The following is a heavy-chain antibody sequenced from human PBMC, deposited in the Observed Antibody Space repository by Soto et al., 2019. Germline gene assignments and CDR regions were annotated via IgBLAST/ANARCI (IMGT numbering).Heavy chain of an antibody. J-gene: IGHJ5*02. V-gene: IGHV3-48*02. CDR3: ARDPNSSSPPANNWFDP. Sequence: GGSLRLSCAASGFTFSSYSMNWVRQAPGKGMEWVSYISSSSSTIYYADSVKGRFTISRDNAKNSLYLQMNSLRDEDTAVYYRARDPNSSSPPANNWFDPWGQGTLVTVSS. D-gene: IGHD6-6*01. CDR1: GFTFSSYS. CDR2: ISSSSSTI.